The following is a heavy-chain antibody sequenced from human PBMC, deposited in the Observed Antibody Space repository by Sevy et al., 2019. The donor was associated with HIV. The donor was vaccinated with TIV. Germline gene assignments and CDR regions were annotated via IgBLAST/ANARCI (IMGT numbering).Heavy chain of an antibody. Sequence: ASVKVSCKASGGTFSSYAISWVRQAPGQGLEWMGGIIPIFGTANYAQKFQGRVTITADKSTSRAYMELSSLRSEDTAVYYCARSRLILRFLEWLSRGAFDIWGQGTMVTVSS. CDR1: GGTFSSYA. CDR3: ARSRLILRFLEWLSRGAFDI. V-gene: IGHV1-69*06. D-gene: IGHD3-3*01. J-gene: IGHJ3*02. CDR2: IIPIFGTA.